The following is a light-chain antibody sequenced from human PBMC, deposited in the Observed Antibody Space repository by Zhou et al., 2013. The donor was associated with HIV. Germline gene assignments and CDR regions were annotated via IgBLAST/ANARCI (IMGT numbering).Light chain of an antibody. CDR1: QSVSSSY. CDR3: HQYGSSPTWT. J-gene: IGKJ1*01. CDR2: GAS. Sequence: EIVLTQSPGTLSLSPGERATLSCRASQSVSSSYLAWYQQKPGQAPRLLIYGASSRATGIPDRFSGSGSGTDFTLTISRLEPEDFAVYYCHQYGSSPTWTFGQGPSGNQT. V-gene: IGKV3-20*01.